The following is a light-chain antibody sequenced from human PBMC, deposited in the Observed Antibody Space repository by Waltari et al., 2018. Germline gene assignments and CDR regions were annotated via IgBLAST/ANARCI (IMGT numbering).Light chain of an antibody. Sequence: SYDLTQPPSVSVSPGQTATITCSGIELGDKYVCWYQQKPGQSPILVIYQDNRRPSGIPERFSASNSGNTATLTISGTQAMDEADYFSQAWHSSTVVFGGGTKVTVL. CDR1: ELGDKY. CDR3: QAWHSSTVV. CDR2: QDN. V-gene: IGLV3-1*01. J-gene: IGLJ2*01.